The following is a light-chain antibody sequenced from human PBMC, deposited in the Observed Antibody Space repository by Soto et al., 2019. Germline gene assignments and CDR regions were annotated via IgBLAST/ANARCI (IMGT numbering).Light chain of an antibody. CDR2: SAS. CDR1: QGISSC. V-gene: IGKV1-12*01. J-gene: IGKJ5*01. CDR3: QQLHGYPIN. Sequence: IRMTQSPSSESASVVYKVTMTRRASQGISSCFAWSQQKPGKAPNLLIYSASSLQSGVPSGFSRRGSGTDFTLTISSLQPEDFATYYCQQLHGYPINFGQGTRREI.